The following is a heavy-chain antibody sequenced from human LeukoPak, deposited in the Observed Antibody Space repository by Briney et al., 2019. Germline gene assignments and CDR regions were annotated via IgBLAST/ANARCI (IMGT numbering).Heavy chain of an antibody. CDR1: GFRFGSSW. Sequence: GSLRLSFAASGFRFGSSWMDWVRPAPGKGVEWVGYIRNKEYGETTEYAASVKGRSSISRDDSESIAYLQIHSVKTEDTGVYYCSRAVRVSGDASDFWGQGTMVTVSS. J-gene: IGHJ3*01. V-gene: IGHV3-49*04. CDR2: IRNKEYGETT. CDR3: SRAVRVSGDASDF.